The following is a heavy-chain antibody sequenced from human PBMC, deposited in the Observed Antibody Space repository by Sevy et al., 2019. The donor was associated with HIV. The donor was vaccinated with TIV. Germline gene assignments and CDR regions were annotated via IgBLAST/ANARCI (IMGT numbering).Heavy chain of an antibody. CDR1: GFVFSNYA. CDR2: ISFDGTNK. V-gene: IGHV3-30-3*01. D-gene: IGHD4-17*01. CDR3: ARGNSPSVTTAPLYYYYGLDV. Sequence: GGSLRLSCAASGFVFSNYAVHWVRQAPGKGLEWLAIISFDGTNKYYADSVRGRFTVSRDNAKSTLYLQMTSLRTEDTAIYFCARGNSPSVTTAPLYYYYGLDVWGQGTTVTVSS. J-gene: IGHJ6*02.